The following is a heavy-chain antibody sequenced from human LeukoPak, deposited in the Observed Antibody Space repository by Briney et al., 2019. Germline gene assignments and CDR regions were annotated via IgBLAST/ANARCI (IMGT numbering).Heavy chain of an antibody. CDR1: GGSISSYY. J-gene: IGHJ1*01. V-gene: IGHV4-4*07. CDR3: ARDGRFGEFQSPEYFQH. CDR2: IYTSGST. D-gene: IGHD3-10*01. Sequence: SETLSLTCTASGGSISSYYWSWIRQPAGKGLEWIGRIYTSGSTNYNPSLKSRVTMSVDTSKNQFSLKLSSVTAADTAVYYCARDGRFGEFQSPEYFQHWGQGTLVTVSS.